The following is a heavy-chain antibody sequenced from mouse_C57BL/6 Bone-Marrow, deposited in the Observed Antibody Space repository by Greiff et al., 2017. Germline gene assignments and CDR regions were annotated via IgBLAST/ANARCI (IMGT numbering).Heavy chain of an antibody. Sequence: EVKLVESVGGLVKPGGSLKLSCAASGFTFSSYAMSWVRQTPEKRLEWVATISDGGSYTYYPDNVKGRFTISRDNAKNNLYLQMSHLKSEDTAMYYCARDRGYYGSTLYYFDYWGQGTTLTVSS. CDR3: ARDRGYYGSTLYYFDY. CDR2: ISDGGSYT. CDR1: GFTFSSYA. D-gene: IGHD1-1*01. V-gene: IGHV5-4*01. J-gene: IGHJ2*01.